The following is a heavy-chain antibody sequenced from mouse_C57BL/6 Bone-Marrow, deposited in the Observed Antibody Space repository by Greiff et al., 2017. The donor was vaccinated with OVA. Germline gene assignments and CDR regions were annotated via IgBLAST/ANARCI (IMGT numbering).Heavy chain of an antibody. CDR3: TTIGGWYDYDEFAY. V-gene: IGHV14-1*01. J-gene: IGHJ3*01. Sequence: VQLQQSGAELVRPGASVKLSCTASGFNIKDYYMHWVKQRPEQGLEWIGRIDPEDGDTEYAPKFQGKATMTADTSSNTSYLQLRSLTSEDTAVYYCTTIGGWYDYDEFAYWGRGTLVTVSA. D-gene: IGHD2-4*01. CDR2: IDPEDGDT. CDR1: GFNIKDYY.